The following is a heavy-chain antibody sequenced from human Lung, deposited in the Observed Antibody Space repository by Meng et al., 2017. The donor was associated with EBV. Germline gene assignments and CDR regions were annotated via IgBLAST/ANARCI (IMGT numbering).Heavy chain of an antibody. CDR1: GYTFTNHY. Sequence: QMVRRGGGVREAGATVRVSVRPSGYTFTNHYMHGVRQAHGQALEWMGRINSSFGYKSHGQKFQGGVTMTRNSSTRTDHMEVSSLRSADTAVYYYARASRVLGGFEYWGQGTLVTVSS. CDR2: INSSFGYK. J-gene: IGHJ4*02. CDR3: ARASRVLGGFEY. V-gene: IGHV1-46*01. D-gene: IGHD3-16*01.